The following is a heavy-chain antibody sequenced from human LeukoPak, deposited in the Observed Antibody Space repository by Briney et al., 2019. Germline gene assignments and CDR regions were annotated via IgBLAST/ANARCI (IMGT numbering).Heavy chain of an antibody. Sequence: SGPTLVKPTQTLTLTCTFSGFSLSTSGVGVGWIRQPPGKALEWLALIYWDDDKRYSPSLKSRLTITKDTSKNQVVLTMTNMDPVDTATYYCAHRRFGDGSGTHAVVYWGQGTLVTVSS. CDR1: GFSLSTSGVG. D-gene: IGHD3-10*01. J-gene: IGHJ4*02. V-gene: IGHV2-5*02. CDR3: AHRRFGDGSGTHAVVY. CDR2: IYWDDDK.